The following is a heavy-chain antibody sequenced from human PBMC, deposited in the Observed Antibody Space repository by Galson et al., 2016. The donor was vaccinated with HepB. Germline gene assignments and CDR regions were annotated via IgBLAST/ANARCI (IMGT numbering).Heavy chain of an antibody. CDR1: GFTFSDYS. V-gene: IGHV3-30*03. CDR2: ISYDGSNK. CDR3: ARDINLYDSSGYYYDPSRNADY. D-gene: IGHD3-22*01. Sequence: SLRLSCAASGFTFSDYSMNWVRQAPGKGLEWVAVISYDGSNKYYTDSVKGRFTISRDNSKNTLYLQMNSLRAEDTAVYYCARDINLYDSSGYYYDPSRNADYWGQGTLVTVSS. J-gene: IGHJ4*02.